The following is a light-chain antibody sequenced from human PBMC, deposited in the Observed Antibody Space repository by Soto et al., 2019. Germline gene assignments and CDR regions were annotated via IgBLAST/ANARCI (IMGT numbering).Light chain of an antibody. CDR1: QSVSSTY. Sequence: EIVLTQSPGTLSLSPGERATLSCRASQSVSSTYLAWYQQKPGQAPRLLIYGASSRATGIPDRFSGSGSGTDFTLTISRLEPADFAVYYCQPSGSSPQTFGQGTKVDIK. J-gene: IGKJ2*01. CDR2: GAS. CDR3: QPSGSSPQT. V-gene: IGKV3-20*01.